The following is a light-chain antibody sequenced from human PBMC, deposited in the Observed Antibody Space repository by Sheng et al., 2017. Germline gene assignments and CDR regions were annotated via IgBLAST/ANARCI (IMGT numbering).Light chain of an antibody. Sequence: DIQMTQSPSTLSASVGDRVTITCRASQSISSWLAWYQQKPGKAPNLLIYDASTLESGVPGRFAGRRSGTDFTFTISSLQPEDVGTYYCQQYRTFGQGTKVEIK. CDR3: QQYRT. V-gene: IGKV1-5*01. CDR2: DAS. CDR1: QSISSW. J-gene: IGKJ1*01.